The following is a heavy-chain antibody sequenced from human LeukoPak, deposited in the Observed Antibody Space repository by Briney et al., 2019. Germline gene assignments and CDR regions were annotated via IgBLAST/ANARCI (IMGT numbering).Heavy chain of an antibody. Sequence: GGSLRLSCAASGFTFSSYAMSWVRQAPGKGLEWVSAISVSGGSTYYADSVKGRFTISRENSQNTLYLQMNSLRAEETAVYYCAKLAYYYDSSGYYVFDHWGQGTLVTVSS. D-gene: IGHD3-22*01. V-gene: IGHV3-23*01. CDR2: ISVSGGST. J-gene: IGHJ4*02. CDR1: GFTFSSYA. CDR3: AKLAYYYDSSGYYVFDH.